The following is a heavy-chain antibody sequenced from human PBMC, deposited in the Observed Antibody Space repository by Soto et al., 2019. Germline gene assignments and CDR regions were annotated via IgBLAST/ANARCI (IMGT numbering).Heavy chain of an antibody. CDR3: ASEYCSGGSCYSYGMDV. J-gene: IGHJ6*02. V-gene: IGHV3-33*01. Sequence: QVQLVESGGGVVQPGRSLRLSCAASGFTFSSYGMHWVRQAPGKGLEWVAVIWYDGSNKYYADSVKGRFTISRDNSKNTLYLQMNSLRAEDTAVYSCASEYCSGGSCYSYGMDVWGQGTTVTVSS. D-gene: IGHD2-15*01. CDR1: GFTFSSYG. CDR2: IWYDGSNK.